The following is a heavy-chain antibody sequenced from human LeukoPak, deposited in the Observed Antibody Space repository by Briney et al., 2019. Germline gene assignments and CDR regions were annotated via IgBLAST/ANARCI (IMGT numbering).Heavy chain of an antibody. CDR3: AKDRRDSSGWFRADDY. V-gene: IGHV3-23*01. CDR1: GFTFSSYG. J-gene: IGHJ4*02. D-gene: IGHD6-19*01. Sequence: GGSLRLSCAASGFTFSSYGMSWVRQAPGKGLEWVSAISNSGGSTPYADSVKGRFTISRDNSKNTLYLQMNSLTAEDTAVYYCAKDRRDSSGWFRADDYWGRGTLVPVSS. CDR2: ISNSGGST.